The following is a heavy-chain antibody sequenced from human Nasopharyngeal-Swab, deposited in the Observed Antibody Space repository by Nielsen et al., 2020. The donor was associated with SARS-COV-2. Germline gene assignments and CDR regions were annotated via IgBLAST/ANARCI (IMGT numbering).Heavy chain of an antibody. J-gene: IGHJ6*02. Sequence: GESLKISCAASGFTVSSYYMSWVRQAPGKGLEWVSVIYSGGSTYYADSVKGRFTISRDNSKNTLYLQMNSLRAEDAAVYYCARDGAAFSKYYYDSSGPTRPYGMDVWGQGTTVTVSS. CDR3: ARDGAAFSKYYYDSSGPTRPYGMDV. V-gene: IGHV3-53*01. D-gene: IGHD3-22*01. CDR2: IYSGGST. CDR1: GFTVSSYY.